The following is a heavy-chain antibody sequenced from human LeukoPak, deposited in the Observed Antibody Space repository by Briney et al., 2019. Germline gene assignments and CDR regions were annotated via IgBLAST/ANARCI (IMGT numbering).Heavy chain of an antibody. Sequence: GGSLRLSCVASGFTFTTYSMNWVRQAPGKGLEWISNINADSSAMYYVDSVKGRFTISRDNAKSSVFLQMNSLRAEDTAVYYYARDRDYASDYWGQGTLVTVS. V-gene: IGHV3-48*01. D-gene: IGHD2-2*01. CDR1: GFTFTTYS. CDR2: INADSSAM. J-gene: IGHJ4*02. CDR3: ARDRDYASDY.